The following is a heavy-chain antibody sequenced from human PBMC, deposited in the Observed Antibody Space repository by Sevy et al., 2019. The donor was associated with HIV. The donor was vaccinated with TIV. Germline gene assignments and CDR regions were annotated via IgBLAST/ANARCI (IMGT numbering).Heavy chain of an antibody. D-gene: IGHD4-17*01. CDR2: ISNSGSSV. Sequence: GGSLRLSCAASGFSFSSYEMNWVRQAPGKGLEWLSYISNSGSSVYYSDSVRGRFTISRDNARNSLYLQMNSLRAEDTAVSYCARDLPPSATTVAHFDCWGQGTLVTVSS. CDR1: GFSFSSYE. V-gene: IGHV3-48*03. J-gene: IGHJ4*02. CDR3: ARDLPPSATTVAHFDC.